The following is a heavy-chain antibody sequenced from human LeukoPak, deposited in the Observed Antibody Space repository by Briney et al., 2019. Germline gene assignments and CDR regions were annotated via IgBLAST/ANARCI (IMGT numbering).Heavy chain of an antibody. J-gene: IGHJ4*02. CDR2: ISAYNGNT. CDR3: ARDFWGYDSSGFDY. V-gene: IGHV1-18*01. D-gene: IGHD3-22*01. CDR1: GYTFTSYG. Sequence: ASVKVSCKASGYTFTSYGISWVRQAPGQGLEWMGWISAYNGNTNYAQKLQGRVTITTDTSTSTAYMELRSLRSDDTAVYYCARDFWGYDSSGFDYWGQGTLVTVSS.